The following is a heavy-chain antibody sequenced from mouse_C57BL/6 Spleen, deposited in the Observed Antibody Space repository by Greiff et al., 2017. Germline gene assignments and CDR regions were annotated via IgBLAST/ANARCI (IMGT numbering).Heavy chain of an antibody. J-gene: IGHJ1*03. CDR2: ISYSGST. CDR1: GYSITSGYD. Sequence: EVQLQQSGPGMVKPSQSLSLTCTVTGYSITSGYDWHWIRHFPGNKLEWMGYISYSGSTNYNHSLKSRISITHDTSKNQFFLKLNSVTTEDTDTYYCARRPLRTGTGYFDVWGTGTTVTVSS. CDR3: ARRPLRTGTGYFDV. D-gene: IGHD4-1*01. V-gene: IGHV3-1*01.